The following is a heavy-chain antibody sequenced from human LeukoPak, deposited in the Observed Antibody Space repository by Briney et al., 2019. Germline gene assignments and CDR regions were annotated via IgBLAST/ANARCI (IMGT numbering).Heavy chain of an antibody. J-gene: IGHJ6*03. CDR1: GYTFTSYD. D-gene: IGHD3-22*01. CDR2: MNPNSGNT. Sequence: ASVKVSCKASGYTFTSYDINWVRQATGQGLEWMGWMNPNSGNTGYAQKFQGRVTMTRNTSISTAYMELSSLRSEDTAVYYCARYYYDSSGYYGYYYYYMDVWGKGTTVTISS. V-gene: IGHV1-8*01. CDR3: ARYYYDSSGYYGYYYYYMDV.